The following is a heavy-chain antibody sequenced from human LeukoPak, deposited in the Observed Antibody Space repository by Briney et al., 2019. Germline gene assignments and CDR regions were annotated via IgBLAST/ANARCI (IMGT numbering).Heavy chain of an antibody. V-gene: IGHV3-23*01. J-gene: IGHJ5*02. CDR1: GFTFSSNY. CDR2: ISGSGGST. CDR3: ARDHQQLGTWFDP. D-gene: IGHD6-13*01. Sequence: PGGSLRLSCAASGFTFSSNYMSWVRQAPGKGLEWVSGISGSGGSTYYADSVKGRFTISRDNSKNTLYLQMNSLRPEDTAVYHCARDHQQLGTWFDPWGQGTLVTVSS.